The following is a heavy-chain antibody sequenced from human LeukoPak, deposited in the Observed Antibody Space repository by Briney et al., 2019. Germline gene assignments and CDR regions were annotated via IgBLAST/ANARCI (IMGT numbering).Heavy chain of an antibody. CDR3: AREPPLNSGYDQTFDY. V-gene: IGHV1-18*01. D-gene: IGHD5-12*01. CDR2: ISAYNGNT. CDR1: GYTFTRYG. Sequence: ASVKVSCKASGYTFTRYGISWVRQAPGQGLEWMGWISAYNGNTNYAQKLQGRVTMTTDTSTSTAYMELRSLRSDDTAVYYCAREPPLNSGYDQTFDYWGQGTLVTVSS. J-gene: IGHJ4*02.